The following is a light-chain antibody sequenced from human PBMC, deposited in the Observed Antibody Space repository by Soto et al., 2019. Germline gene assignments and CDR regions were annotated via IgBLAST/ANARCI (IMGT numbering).Light chain of an antibody. CDR1: QSVRNNY. V-gene: IGKV3D-20*02. J-gene: IGKJ5*01. CDR2: AAS. Sequence: ETVLTQSPGTLPLSAGERATISCRPSQSVRNNYLAWYQQRPGQAPRLLIYAASSRATGIPDRFSGSGSGTDFTLTISSLEPEDFVVYYCQQRSNCPITFGQGTRLEIK. CDR3: QQRSNCPIT.